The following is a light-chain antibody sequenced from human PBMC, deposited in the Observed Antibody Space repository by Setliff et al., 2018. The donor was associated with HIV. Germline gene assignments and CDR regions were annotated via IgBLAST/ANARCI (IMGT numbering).Light chain of an antibody. J-gene: IGLJ1*01. V-gene: IGLV2-14*03. CDR1: SSDVGSYDY. Sequence: QSALTQPASVSGSPGQSITISCTGTSSDVGSYDYVSWYQQHPGKAPKLIIFDVSKGPSGVSNRFSGSKSGNTASLTISGLQAADEADYYCSSYTTTKTYVFGSGTKVTVL. CDR3: SSYTTTKTYV. CDR2: DVS.